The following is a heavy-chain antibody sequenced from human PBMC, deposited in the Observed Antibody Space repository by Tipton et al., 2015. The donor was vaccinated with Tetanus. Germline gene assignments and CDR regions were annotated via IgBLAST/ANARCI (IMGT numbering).Heavy chain of an antibody. D-gene: IGHD1-14*01. CDR1: GGSISSSNW. CDR2: INHSGAT. J-gene: IGHJ3*02. CDR3: ARNHERVSAFTI. Sequence: SLRLSCAVSGGSISSSNWWSWVRQPPGKGLEWIGEINHSGATNYNPSLKSRVIMSVDTSKNQFFLRLNSMTAADTAVYYCARNHERVSAFTIWGQGTVVSVSS. V-gene: IGHV4-4*02.